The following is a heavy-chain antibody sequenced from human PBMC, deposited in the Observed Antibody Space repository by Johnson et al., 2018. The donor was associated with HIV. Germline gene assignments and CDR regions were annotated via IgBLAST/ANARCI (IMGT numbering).Heavy chain of an antibody. CDR1: GFTFSSYA. D-gene: IGHD1-26*01. CDR2: ISSSGSTI. Sequence: MQLVESGGGVVQPGRSLRLSCAASGFTFSSYAMHWVRQAPGKGLEWVSYISSSGSTIYYPDSVKGRFTISRDSAKNSLYLQMNRLRDEDTAVYYCAKDRVGATSPQAQNAFDIWGQGTMVTVSS. CDR3: AKDRVGATSPQAQNAFDI. J-gene: IGHJ3*02. V-gene: IGHV3-48*02.